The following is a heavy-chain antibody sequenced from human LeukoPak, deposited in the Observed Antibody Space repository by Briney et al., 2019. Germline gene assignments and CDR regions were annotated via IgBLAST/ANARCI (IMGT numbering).Heavy chain of an antibody. V-gene: IGHV1-2*02. CDR2: INPNSGGT. CDR1: GYTFTGYY. Sequence: ASVKVSCKASGYTFTGYYMHWVRQAPGQGLEWMGWINPNSGGTNYAQKFQGRVTMTRDMSTSTVYMELSSLRSEDTAVYYCARSRSSTDAFDIWGQGTMVTVSS. D-gene: IGHD6-13*01. J-gene: IGHJ3*02. CDR3: ARSRSSTDAFDI.